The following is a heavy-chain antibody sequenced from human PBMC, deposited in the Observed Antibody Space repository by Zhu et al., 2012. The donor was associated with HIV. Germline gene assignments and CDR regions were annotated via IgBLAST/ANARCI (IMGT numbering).Heavy chain of an antibody. J-gene: IGHJ3*02. CDR3: ARALGSLWFGESPNDAFDI. CDR2: IYHSGST. Sequence: QVQLQESGPGLVKPSETLSLTCAVSGYSISSGYYWGWIRQPPGKGLEWIGSIYHSGSTYYNPSLKSRVTISVDTSKNQFSLKLSSVTAADTAVYYCARALGSLWFGESPNDAFDIWGQGQWSPSLQ. CDR1: GYSISSGYY. D-gene: IGHD3-10*01. V-gene: IGHV4-38-2*01.